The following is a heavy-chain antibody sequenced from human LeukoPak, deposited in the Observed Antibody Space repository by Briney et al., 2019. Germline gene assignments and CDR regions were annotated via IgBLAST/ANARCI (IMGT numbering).Heavy chain of an antibody. Sequence: SETLSLTCTVSGGSISSGGYYWTWIRQPAGKGLEWIGRIYTSGSTSYNPSLESRGTISLDTSKNQFSLELRSVTPADTAVYYCARIGHASGRYVWFDPWGQGTLVTVSS. J-gene: IGHJ5*02. CDR3: ARIGHASGRYVWFDP. CDR1: GGSISSGGYY. D-gene: IGHD3-10*01. CDR2: IYTSGST. V-gene: IGHV4-61*02.